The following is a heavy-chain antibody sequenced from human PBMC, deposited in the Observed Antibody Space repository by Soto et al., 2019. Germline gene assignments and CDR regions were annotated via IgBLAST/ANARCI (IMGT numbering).Heavy chain of an antibody. J-gene: IGHJ3*02. V-gene: IGHV1-2*04. CDR2: INPNSGGT. D-gene: IGHD6-13*01. CDR1: GYTFTGYY. Sequence: ASVKVSCKASGYTFTGYYMHWVRQAPGQGLEWMGWINPNSGGTNYAQKFQGWVTMTRDTSISTAYMELSRLRSDDTAVYYCARAGYSGRDAFDIWGQGTMVTVSS. CDR3: ARAGYSGRDAFDI.